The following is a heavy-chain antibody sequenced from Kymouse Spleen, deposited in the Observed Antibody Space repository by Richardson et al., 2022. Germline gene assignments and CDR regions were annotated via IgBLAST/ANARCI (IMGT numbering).Heavy chain of an antibody. CDR1: GFTFSNAW. CDR3: TTPIVVVPAAMRYYYGMDV. Sequence: EVQLVESGGGLVKPGGSLRLSCAASGFTFSNAWMSWVRQAPGKGLEWVGRIKSKTDGGTTDYAAPVKGRFTISRDDSKNTLYLQMNSLKTEDTAVYYCTTPIVVVPAAMRYYYGMDVWGQGTTVTVSS. V-gene: IGHV3-15*01. D-gene: IGHD2-2*02. CDR2: IKSKTDGGTT. J-gene: IGHJ6*02.